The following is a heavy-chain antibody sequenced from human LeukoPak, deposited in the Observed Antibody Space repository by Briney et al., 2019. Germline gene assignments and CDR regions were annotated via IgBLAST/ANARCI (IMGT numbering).Heavy chain of an antibody. Sequence: TGGSLRLSCAASGFTFSSYSMNWVRQAPGKGLEWVSSISSSGSYIYYADSVKGRFTISRDNAKNSLYLQMNSLRAEDTAVYYCARAARPNNWFDPWGQGTLVTVSS. J-gene: IGHJ5*02. D-gene: IGHD6-6*01. CDR1: GFTFSSYS. CDR2: ISSSGSYI. V-gene: IGHV3-21*01. CDR3: ARAARPNNWFDP.